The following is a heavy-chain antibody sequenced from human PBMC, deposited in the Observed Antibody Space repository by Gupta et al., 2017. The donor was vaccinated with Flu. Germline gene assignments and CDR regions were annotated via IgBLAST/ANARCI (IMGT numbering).Heavy chain of an antibody. CDR2: IIPEFVTE. Sequence: QVHLVQSGAEVKKPGSSVKVSCKASGGIFSIYAINWVRQAPGQGLEWMGSIIPEFVTENSAQRFQGRVTLTAAESTSTVYMELRSLRSEDTAMYVCAGAGNDDPNSSPFDYWGQGTLVTVSS. CDR3: AGAGNDDPNSSPFDY. J-gene: IGHJ4*02. CDR1: GGIFSIYA. V-gene: IGHV1-69*18. D-gene: IGHD6-6*01.